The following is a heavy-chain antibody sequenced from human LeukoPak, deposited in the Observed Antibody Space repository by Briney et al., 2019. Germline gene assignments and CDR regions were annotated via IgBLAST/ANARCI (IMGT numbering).Heavy chain of an antibody. CDR1: GGSISSYY. CDR2: IYTSGST. CDR3: AREAGTMYYYYYMDV. V-gene: IGHV4-4*07. Sequence: SETLSLTCTVSGGSISSYYWSWIQQPAGKGLEWIGRIYTSGSTNYNPSLKSRVTMSVDTSKNQFSLKLSSVTAADTAVYYCAREAGTMYYYYYMDVWGKGTTVTVSS. D-gene: IGHD1-1*01. J-gene: IGHJ6*03.